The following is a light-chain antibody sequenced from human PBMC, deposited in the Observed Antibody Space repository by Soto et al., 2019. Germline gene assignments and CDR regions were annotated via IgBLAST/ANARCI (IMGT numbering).Light chain of an antibody. CDR3: MQALSAPRT. V-gene: IGKV2-28*01. Sequence: IVMTQSPLSLPVTPGEPASISCRSSQSLLHGTGNTYLDWYVQKPGQSPQLLIYFASNRASGVPDRFSGSVSGTNFTLKISRVHTEDVGVYYCMQALSAPRTFGGGTKVEIK. CDR2: FAS. CDR1: QSLLHGTGNTY. J-gene: IGKJ4*01.